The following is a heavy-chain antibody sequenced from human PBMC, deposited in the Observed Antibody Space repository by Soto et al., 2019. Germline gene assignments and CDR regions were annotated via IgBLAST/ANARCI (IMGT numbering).Heavy chain of an antibody. CDR3: ARDRSSSWYNGTFYFDS. D-gene: IGHD6-19*01. J-gene: IGHJ4*02. CDR1: GGTFTTYD. CDR2: IIPLFDAT. Sequence: QVQLVQSGAEVRKPGSSVKVSCKASGGTFTTYDISWVRQAPGQGIEWMGGIIPLFDATKYAQKFQGRVTMTADKTTGTAYMELSSLRSEDTAMYYCARDRSSSWYNGTFYFDSWGQGTLVTVSS. V-gene: IGHV1-69*06.